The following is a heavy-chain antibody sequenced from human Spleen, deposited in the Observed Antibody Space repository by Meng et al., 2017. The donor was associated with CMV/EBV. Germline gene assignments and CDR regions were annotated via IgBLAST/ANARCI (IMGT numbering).Heavy chain of an antibody. D-gene: IGHD6-13*01. CDR1: GGSFSGYY. V-gene: IGHV4-34*01. CDR2: INHSGST. J-gene: IGHJ4*02. CDR3: ARSVSYSSSWFGY. Sequence: AVYGGSFSGYYWSWIRQPPGKGLEWIGEINHSGSTNYNPSLKSRVTISVDTSKNQFSLKLSPVTAADTAVYYCARSVSYSSSWFGYWGQGTLVTVSS.